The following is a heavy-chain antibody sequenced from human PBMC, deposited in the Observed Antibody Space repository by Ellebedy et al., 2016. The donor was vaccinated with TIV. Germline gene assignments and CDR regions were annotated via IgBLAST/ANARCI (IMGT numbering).Heavy chain of an antibody. D-gene: IGHD6-13*01. J-gene: IGHJ4*02. CDR3: ARRGLAAGGTLLYY. CDR2: SGAAGDT. CDR1: GFSLTGSD. Sequence: PGGSLRLSCAASGFSLTGSDLHWVRRPTGKGLEWVSASGAAGDTYYPDSVRGRFTISRESAKNSFYLQMNSLTAGDTAVYYCARRGLAAGGTLLYYWGQGTLVTVSS. V-gene: IGHV3-13*01.